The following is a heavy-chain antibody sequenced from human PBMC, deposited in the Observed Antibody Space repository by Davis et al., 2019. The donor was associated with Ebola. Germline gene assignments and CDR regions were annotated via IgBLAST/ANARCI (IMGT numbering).Heavy chain of an antibody. J-gene: IGHJ4*02. V-gene: IGHV3-30*14. D-gene: IGHD6-19*01. CDR2: ISYDGTNR. CDR3: ARESRSSGWDFDY. CDR1: GFAFRSHA. Sequence: PGGSLRLSCAASGFAFRSHAMHWVRQAPGKGLEWVAVISYDGTNRYYADFVEGRFTISRDNSKNSLYLHMTSLRGEDTAVYFCARESRSSGWDFDYWGQGTLVTVSS.